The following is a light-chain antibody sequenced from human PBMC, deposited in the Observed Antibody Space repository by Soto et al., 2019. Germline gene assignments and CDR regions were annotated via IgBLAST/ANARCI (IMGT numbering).Light chain of an antibody. CDR3: QQYGSSPLT. V-gene: IGKV3-20*01. CDR1: QSVSGSF. Sequence: EIVLTQSPGTLSLSPGERATLSCRASQSVSGSFLAWYQQKPGQAPRLVIYSASSRATGIPDRFSASGSGTDFALTISRLEPEDFAVYYCQQYGSSPLTFGGGTKVEIK. CDR2: SAS. J-gene: IGKJ4*01.